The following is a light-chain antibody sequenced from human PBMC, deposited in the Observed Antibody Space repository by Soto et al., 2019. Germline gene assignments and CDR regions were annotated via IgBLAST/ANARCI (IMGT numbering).Light chain of an antibody. Sequence: DIQMTQSPSSLSASVGDRVTITCRASESIARHLNWYQQKPGKAPKLLIYASSSLQNGVPPRFRGGRSGTDFTLTISNLQPADFATYYCQQTYTALSITFGQGTRLDIK. V-gene: IGKV1-39*01. CDR3: QQTYTALSIT. J-gene: IGKJ5*01. CDR2: ASS. CDR1: ESIARH.